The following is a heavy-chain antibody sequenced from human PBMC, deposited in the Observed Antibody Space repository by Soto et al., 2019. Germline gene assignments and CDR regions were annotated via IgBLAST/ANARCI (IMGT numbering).Heavy chain of an antibody. CDR1: GFTFSSYA. CDR3: ARVRSTQNERVPFFDN. D-gene: IGHD2-2*01. V-gene: IGHV3-30*04. CDR2: LSSDGRNK. Sequence: QVQLVESGGGVVQPGRSLRLSCAGSGFTFSSYAMVWLRLAPGKGLERVALLSSDGRNKFYAASVKDRFTISRDNSKYTLTLQINTLRAADTAMYYCARVRSTQNERVPFFDNWGPGALVTFSS. J-gene: IGHJ4*02.